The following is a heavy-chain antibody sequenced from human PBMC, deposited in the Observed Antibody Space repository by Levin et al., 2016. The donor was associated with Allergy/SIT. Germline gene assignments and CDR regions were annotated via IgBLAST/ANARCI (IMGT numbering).Heavy chain of an antibody. D-gene: IGHD3-10*01. CDR1: GYTFTSYH. J-gene: IGHJ4*02. CDR2: IDTDSGGT. Sequence: ASVKVSCKTSGYTFTSYHIQWVRQAPGGRLEWLCFIDTDSGGTHCGQKFQGRVTLTRDTSLSTVYMDLTRLTSDDTAIYYCARGVTFLGKILFDFWGQGTPVTVSS. V-gene: IGHV1-2*02. CDR3: ARGVTFLGKILFDF.